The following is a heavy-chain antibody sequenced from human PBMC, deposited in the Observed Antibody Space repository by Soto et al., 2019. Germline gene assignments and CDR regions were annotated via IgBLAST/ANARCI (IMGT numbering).Heavy chain of an antibody. CDR1: GGTFSSYA. V-gene: IGHV1-69*01. J-gene: IGHJ6*02. CDR3: AREPSVDTAIDDYYYYGMDV. D-gene: IGHD5-18*01. CDR2: IIPIFGTA. Sequence: QVQLVQSGAEVQKPGSSVKVSCKASGGTFSSYAISWVRQAPGQGLEWMGGIIPIFGTANYAQKFQGRVTITADESTSTAYMELSSLRSEDTAVYYCAREPSVDTAIDDYYYYGMDVWGRVTAVTVSS.